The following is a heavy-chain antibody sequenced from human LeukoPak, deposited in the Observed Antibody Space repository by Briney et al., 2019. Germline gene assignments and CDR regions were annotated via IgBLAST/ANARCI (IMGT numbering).Heavy chain of an antibody. D-gene: IGHD3-22*01. CDR1: GGSISSSNW. J-gene: IGHJ4*02. V-gene: IGHV4-4*02. CDR2: IYHSGST. CDR3: AEVDSSGYQIDY. Sequence: SETLSLTCVVSGGSISSSNWWSWVRQPPGKGLEWIGEIYHSGSTNYSPSLRSRVTISIDKSNNLFSLKLNSVTAADTAVYYCAEVDSSGYQIDYWGQGTLVTVSS.